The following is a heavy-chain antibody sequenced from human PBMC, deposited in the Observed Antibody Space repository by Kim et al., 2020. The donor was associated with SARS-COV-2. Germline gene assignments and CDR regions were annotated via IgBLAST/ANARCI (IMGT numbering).Heavy chain of an antibody. J-gene: IGHJ4*02. CDR2: ISYDGSNK. Sequence: GGSLRLSCAASGFTFSSYGMHWVRQAPGKGLEWVAVISYDGSNKYYADSVKGRFTISRDNSKNTLYLQMNSLRAEDTAVYYCAKEKYSYGYYPGSPFDYWGQGTLVTVSS. V-gene: IGHV3-30*18. CDR1: GFTFSSYG. CDR3: AKEKYSYGYYPGSPFDY. D-gene: IGHD5-18*01.